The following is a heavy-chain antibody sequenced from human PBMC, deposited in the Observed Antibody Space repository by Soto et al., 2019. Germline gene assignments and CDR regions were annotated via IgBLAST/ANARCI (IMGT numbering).Heavy chain of an antibody. Sequence: SQTLSLTCSISGDTVSSISASWHWIRQSPSRGLEWLGRTYYRSKWYNDYAASVNSRITINPDTSKNQFSLQLGSVTPEDTAVYYCARSCDWNYMNWGQGTLVTVSS. CDR2: TYYRSKWYN. CDR1: GDTVSSISAS. CDR3: ARSCDWNYMN. J-gene: IGHJ4*02. D-gene: IGHD1-7*01. V-gene: IGHV6-1*01.